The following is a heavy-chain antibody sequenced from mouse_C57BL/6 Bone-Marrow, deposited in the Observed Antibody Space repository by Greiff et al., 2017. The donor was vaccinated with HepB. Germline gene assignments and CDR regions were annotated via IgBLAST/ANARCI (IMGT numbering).Heavy chain of an antibody. J-gene: IGHJ2*01. Sequence: QVQLQQSGPELVKPGASVKISCTASGYSFTSYYIHWVKQRPGQGLEWIGWIYPGSGNTKYNEKFKGKATLTADTSSSTAYMQLSSLTSEDSAVYYCARKYGNYVLDYWGQGTTLTVSS. D-gene: IGHD2-10*02. V-gene: IGHV1-66*01. CDR2: IYPGSGNT. CDR3: ARKYGNYVLDY. CDR1: GYSFTSYY.